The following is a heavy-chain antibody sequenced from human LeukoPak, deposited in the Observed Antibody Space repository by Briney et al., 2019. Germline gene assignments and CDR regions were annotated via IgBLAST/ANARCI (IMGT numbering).Heavy chain of an antibody. CDR2: INHSGST. CDR1: GGSISSSSYY. V-gene: IGHV4-39*07. CDR3: ARTRSYRYRQYYFDY. D-gene: IGHD1-26*01. Sequence: PSETLSLTCTVSGGSISSSSYYWGWIRQPPGKGLEWIGEINHSGSTNYNPSLKSRVTISVDTSKNQFSLKLSSVTAADTAVYYCARTRSYRYRQYYFDYWGQGTLVTVSS. J-gene: IGHJ4*02.